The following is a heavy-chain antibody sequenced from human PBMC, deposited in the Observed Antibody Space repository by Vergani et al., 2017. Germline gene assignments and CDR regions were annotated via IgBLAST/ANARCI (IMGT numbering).Heavy chain of an antibody. V-gene: IGHV1-69*01. CDR2: IIPIFGTA. D-gene: IGHD3-9*01. CDR1: GGTFSSYA. CDR3: ARERGARMLTGDYPTDDAFDI. Sequence: QVQLVQSGAEVKKPGSSVKVSCKASGGTFSSYAISWVRQAPGQGLEWMGGIIPIFGTANYAQKFQGRVTITADESTSTAYMELSSLRSEDTAVYYCARERGARMLTGDYPTDDAFDIWGRGTMVTVS. J-gene: IGHJ3*02.